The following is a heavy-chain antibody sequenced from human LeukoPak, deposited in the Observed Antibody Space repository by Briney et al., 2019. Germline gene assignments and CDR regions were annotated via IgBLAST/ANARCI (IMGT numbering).Heavy chain of an antibody. CDR2: INHSGST. D-gene: IGHD3-10*01. Sequence: SETLSLTCAVYGGSFSGYYWSWIRQLPGKGLEWIGEINHSGSTNYNPSLKSRVTISVDTSKNQFSLKLSSVTAADTAVYYCARVRILWFGELDAFDIWGQGTMVTVSS. V-gene: IGHV4-34*01. CDR3: ARVRILWFGELDAFDI. J-gene: IGHJ3*02. CDR1: GGSFSGYY.